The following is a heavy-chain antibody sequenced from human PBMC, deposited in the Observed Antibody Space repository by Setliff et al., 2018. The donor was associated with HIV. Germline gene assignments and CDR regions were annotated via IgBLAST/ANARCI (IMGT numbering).Heavy chain of an antibody. J-gene: IGHJ5*02. V-gene: IGHV4-39*01. CDR2: IYYSGST. CDR3: ASRVYYYDSSGYLREEGFDP. CDR1: GGSISNSRYY. Sequence: LSLTCSVSGGSISNSRYYWSWIRQPPGKGLEWIGSIYYSGSTYYNPSLKSRVTISVDTSKNQFSLKLSSVTAADAAVYYCASRVYYYDSSGYLREEGFDPWGQGTLVTVSS. D-gene: IGHD3-22*01.